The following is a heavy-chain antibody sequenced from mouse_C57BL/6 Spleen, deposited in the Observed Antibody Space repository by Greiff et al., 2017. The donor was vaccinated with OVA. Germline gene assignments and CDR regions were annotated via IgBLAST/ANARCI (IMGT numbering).Heavy chain of an antibody. D-gene: IGHD2-4*01. J-gene: IGHJ4*01. CDR1: GFNFKNTY. CDR2: IDPANGNT. CDR3: AFYDYDEDYAMDY. Sequence: VQLQQSVAELVRPGASVKLSCTASGFNFKNTYMHWVKQRPEQGLEWIGRIDPANGNTKYDPKFQGKATITADTSSNTAYLQLSSLTSEDSAIYYCAFYDYDEDYAMDYWGQGTSVTVSS. V-gene: IGHV14-3*01.